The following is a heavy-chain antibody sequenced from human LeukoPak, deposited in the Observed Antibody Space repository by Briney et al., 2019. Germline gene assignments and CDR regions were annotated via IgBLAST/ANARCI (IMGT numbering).Heavy chain of an antibody. CDR2: IYYSGST. J-gene: IGHJ4*02. CDR1: GGSISSSSYY. V-gene: IGHV4-39*07. Sequence: PSETLSLTCTVSGGSISSSSYYWGWIRQPPGKGLEWIGSIYYSGSTYYNPSLKSRVTISVDTSKNQFSLKLSSVTAADTAVYYCARVWPLAATLDYWGQGTLVTVSS. CDR3: ARVWPLAATLDY. D-gene: IGHD2-15*01.